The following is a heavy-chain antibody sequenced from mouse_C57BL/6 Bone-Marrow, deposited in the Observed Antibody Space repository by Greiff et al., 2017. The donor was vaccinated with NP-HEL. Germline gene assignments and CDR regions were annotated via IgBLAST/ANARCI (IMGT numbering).Heavy chain of an antibody. CDR3: ARSGYYYGDY. Sequence: QVQLQQPGAELVMPGASVKLSCKASGYTFTLSWMHWVTQRPGPGLAWIGEIDPSDCYPNYHQKFTGKSTLTVDKSSSTAYMPLSSLTSEDSAVYYSARSGYYYGDYWGQGTTLTVSA. CDR2: IDPSDCYP. V-gene: IGHV1-69*01. CDR1: GYTFTLSW. J-gene: IGHJ2*01. D-gene: IGHD1-1*01.